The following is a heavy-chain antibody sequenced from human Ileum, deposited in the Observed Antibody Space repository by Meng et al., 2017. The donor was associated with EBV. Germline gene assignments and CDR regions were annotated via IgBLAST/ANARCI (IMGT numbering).Heavy chain of an antibody. Sequence: QVQMVESGXGVVQPGXSLRLSCAASGFSFRSFAMHWVRQAPGKGLEWVAVISHDESNKYYADSVKGRFTISRDSSKSTLYLQMNSLRAEDTAVYYCVRDLNTATYYFDYGGQGALVTVSS. CDR1: GFSFRSFA. V-gene: IGHV3-30-3*01. CDR3: VRDLNTATYYFDY. CDR2: ISHDESNK. J-gene: IGHJ4*02. D-gene: IGHD5-18*01.